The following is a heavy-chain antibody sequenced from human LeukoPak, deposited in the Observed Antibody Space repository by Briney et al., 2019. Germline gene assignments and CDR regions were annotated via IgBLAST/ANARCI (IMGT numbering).Heavy chain of an antibody. CDR2: INHSRST. Sequence: SETLSLTCAVYSGSFSGFYWTWIRQPQGKGLEWIGQINHSRSTHYNPSLKSRVTISVDTSKNQFSLKLSSVTAADTAVYYCARVPKYFDLWGRGTLVTVSS. J-gene: IGHJ2*01. V-gene: IGHV4-34*01. CDR3: ARVPKYFDL. CDR1: SGSFSGFY.